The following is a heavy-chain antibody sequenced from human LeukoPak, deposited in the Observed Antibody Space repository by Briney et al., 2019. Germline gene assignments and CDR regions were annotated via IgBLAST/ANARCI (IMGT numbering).Heavy chain of an antibody. V-gene: IGHV3-33*03. Sequence: PGGSLRLSCAASKFTFSHYGMHWVRQAPGKGLEWVAVVFNDGSNQYYADSVKGRFTLSRDNSQNMLYLQMNSLRPEDTAVYYCAKDAERGFDYSNSLQKWGRGPVVSVSS. D-gene: IGHD4-11*01. J-gene: IGHJ4*02. CDR2: VFNDGSNQ. CDR3: AKDAERGFDYSNSLQK. CDR1: KFTFSHYG.